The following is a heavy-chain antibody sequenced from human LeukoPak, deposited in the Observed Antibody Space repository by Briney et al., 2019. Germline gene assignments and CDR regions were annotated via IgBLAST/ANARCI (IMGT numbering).Heavy chain of an antibody. V-gene: IGHV3-7*01. D-gene: IGHD5-18*01. CDR1: GFTFSSYW. CDR3: ARETRTWIQLWSHDAFDI. Sequence: GGSLRLSCAASGFTFSSYWLTWVRQAPGKGLEWVANIKQDGSEQYYVDSVKGRFTISRDNAKNSLYLQMNSLRAEDTAVYYCARETRTWIQLWSHDAFDIWGQGTMVTVSS. CDR2: IKQDGSEQ. J-gene: IGHJ3*02.